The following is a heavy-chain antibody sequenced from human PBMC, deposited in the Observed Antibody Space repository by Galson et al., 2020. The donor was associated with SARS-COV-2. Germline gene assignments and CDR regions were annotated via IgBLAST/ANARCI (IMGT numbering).Heavy chain of an antibody. CDR2: INYDSNYK. CDR1: GFAFSTSS. D-gene: IGHD5-18*01. Sequence: KIGESLKISCAASGFAFSTSSMNWVRQAPDKGLEWISSINYDSNYKYYSDSVKGRFTISRDNAKNSLYLQLNSLRAEDTAVYYCGRERAGYTYGYGDYWGQGILVTVSS. CDR3: GRERAGYTYGYGDY. J-gene: IGHJ4*02. V-gene: IGHV3-21*01.